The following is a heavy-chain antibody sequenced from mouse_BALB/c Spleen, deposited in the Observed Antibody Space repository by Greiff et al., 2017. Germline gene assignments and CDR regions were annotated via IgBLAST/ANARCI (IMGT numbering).Heavy chain of an antibody. V-gene: IGHV2-6-4*01. Sequence: VQLVESGPGLVAPSQSLSITCTVSGFSLSRYSVHWVRQPPGKGLEWLGMIWGGGSTDYNSALKSRLSISKDNSKSQVFLKMNSLQTDDTAMYYCARNTLDSSGYPWFAYWGQGTLVTVSA. D-gene: IGHD3-2*01. CDR3: ARNTLDSSGYPWFAY. J-gene: IGHJ3*01. CDR1: GFSLSRYS. CDR2: IWGGGST.